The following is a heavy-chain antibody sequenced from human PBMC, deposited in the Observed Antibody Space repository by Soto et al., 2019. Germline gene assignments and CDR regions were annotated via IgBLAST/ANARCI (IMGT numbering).Heavy chain of an antibody. V-gene: IGHV1-69*01. Sequence: QVQLVQSGAEVKKPGSSVKVSCKASGGTFSSYAISWVRQAPGQGLEWMGGIIPIFGTANYAQKFQGRVTNTADESTSTAYMELSSLRSEDTAVYYCASEGDRGRTYYYGMDVWGQGTTVTVSS. CDR2: IIPIFGTA. CDR3: ASEGDRGRTYYYGMDV. CDR1: GGTFSSYA. J-gene: IGHJ6*02. D-gene: IGHD3-10*01.